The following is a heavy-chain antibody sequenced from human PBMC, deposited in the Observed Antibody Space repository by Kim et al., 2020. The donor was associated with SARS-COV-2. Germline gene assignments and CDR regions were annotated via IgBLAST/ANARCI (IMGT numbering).Heavy chain of an antibody. V-gene: IGHV3-30*04. CDR1: GFTFSSYA. Sequence: GGSLRLSCAASGFTFSSYAMHWVRQAPGKGLEWVAVISYDGSSKYYADSVKGRFTISRDNSKNTLYLQMNSLRAEDTAVYYCARDPPKVEGFGELLVHSYYGMDVWGQGTTAPVSS. CDR3: ARDPPKVEGFGELLVHSYYGMDV. J-gene: IGHJ6*02. CDR2: ISYDGSSK. D-gene: IGHD3-10*01.